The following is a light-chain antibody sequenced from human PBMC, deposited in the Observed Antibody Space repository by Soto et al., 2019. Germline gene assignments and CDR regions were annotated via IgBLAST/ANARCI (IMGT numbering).Light chain of an antibody. V-gene: IGLV2-14*01. Sequence: QSVLTQPASVSGSPGQSITISCTGTISDVGGYNYVSWYQQHPGKAPKLMIYEVSNRPSGVSNRFSGSKSGNTASLTISGLQAEDEADYYCSSYTTGSTFYVFGTGTKVTLL. CDR3: SSYTTGSTFYV. J-gene: IGLJ1*01. CDR1: ISDVGGYNY. CDR2: EVS.